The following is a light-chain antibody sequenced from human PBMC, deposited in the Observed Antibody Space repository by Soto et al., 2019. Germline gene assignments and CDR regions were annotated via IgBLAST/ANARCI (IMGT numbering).Light chain of an antibody. V-gene: IGLV4-60*02. CDR3: ETWDSNTQV. CDR2: LEGSGSY. Sequence: QAVVTQSSSASASLGSSVKLTCTLSSGHNSNIIAWHQQQPGKAPRYLMKLEGSGSYNKGSGVADRFSGSSSGADRYLTXXXXXXXXXXDYYCETWDSNTQVFGGGTKLTV. CDR1: SGHNSNI. J-gene: IGLJ2*01.